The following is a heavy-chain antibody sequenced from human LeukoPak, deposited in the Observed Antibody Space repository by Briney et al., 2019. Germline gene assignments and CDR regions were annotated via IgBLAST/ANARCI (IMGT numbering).Heavy chain of an antibody. Sequence: GGSLRLSCAASGFTFSSYWMHWVRQAPGKGLVWVSRINSDGSSTSYADSVKGRFTISRDNAKNTLYLQMNSLRAEDTAVYYCARGIAVSGIYYYYMDVWGKGTTVTVSS. J-gene: IGHJ6*03. D-gene: IGHD6-19*01. CDR2: INSDGSST. CDR1: GFTFSSYW. V-gene: IGHV3-74*01. CDR3: ARGIAVSGIYYYYMDV.